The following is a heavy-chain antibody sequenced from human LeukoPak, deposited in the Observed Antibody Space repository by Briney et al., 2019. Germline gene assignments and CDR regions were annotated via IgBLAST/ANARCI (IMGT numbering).Heavy chain of an antibody. CDR2: ISGSGGST. J-gene: IGHJ6*03. D-gene: IGHD3-10*01. CDR1: GFTFSSYA. CDR3: AKDHSYYYGSGSYWDYYYYMDV. V-gene: IGHV3-23*01. Sequence: GGSLRLSYAASGFTFSSYAMSWVRQAPGKGLEWVSAISGSGGSTYYADSVKGRFTISRDNSKNTLYLQMNSLRAEDTAVYYCAKDHSYYYGSGSYWDYYYYMDVWGKGTTVTVSS.